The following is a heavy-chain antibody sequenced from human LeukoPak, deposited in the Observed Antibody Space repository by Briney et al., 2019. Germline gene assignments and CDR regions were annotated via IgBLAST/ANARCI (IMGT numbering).Heavy chain of an antibody. V-gene: IGHV4-59*11. D-gene: IGHD3-22*01. Sequence: SETLSLTCSVSGGSISSHYWSWIRQPPGKGLEWIGYIYYSGSTNYNPSLKSRVSISVDTSKNQFSLKLRSVTAADTAVYYCARADYDSSVGYWGQGTLATVSS. CDR2: IYYSGST. J-gene: IGHJ4*02. CDR3: ARADYDSSVGY. CDR1: GGSISSHY.